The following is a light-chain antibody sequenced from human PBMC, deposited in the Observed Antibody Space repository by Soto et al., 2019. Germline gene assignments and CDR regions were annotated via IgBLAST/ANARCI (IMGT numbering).Light chain of an antibody. Sequence: QSALTQPASVSGSPGPAVTISCTGTSSDVGGYNYVSWYQQHPGKAPKLMIYDVSNRPSGVSNRFSGSKSGNTASLTISGLQAEDEADYYCGYYTSSSTYVFGTGTKLTVL. CDR2: DVS. J-gene: IGLJ1*01. CDR1: SSDVGGYNY. V-gene: IGLV2-14*01. CDR3: GYYTSSSTYV.